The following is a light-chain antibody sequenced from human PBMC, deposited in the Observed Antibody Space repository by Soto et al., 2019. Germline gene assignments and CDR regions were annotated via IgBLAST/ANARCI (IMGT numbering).Light chain of an antibody. V-gene: IGLV2-23*01. J-gene: IGLJ1*01. CDR1: SSDIGTYNL. CDR3: CAYAGYSTFV. Sequence: QSVLIQPASVSGSPGQSITISCIGTSSDIGTYNLGSWYQHHPGKAPKLIIYEGSKRSSGYSNRFSGSQSGNTASLTISGLQAEDEADYYCCAYAGYSTFVFGTGTKLTVL. CDR2: EGS.